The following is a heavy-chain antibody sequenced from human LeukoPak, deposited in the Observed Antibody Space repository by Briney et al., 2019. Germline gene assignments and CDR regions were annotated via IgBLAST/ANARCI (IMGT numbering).Heavy chain of an antibody. Sequence: GESLKISCKGSGYSFTSYWIGWVGQVPGKGLEWLGLIYPGGSDTRYSSSVQGKVTFSSDTTISTAYLQWSGPGASDTAIYYSVIFGLTSSLDYCGQGTLVTVSS. V-gene: IGHV5-51*01. CDR3: VIFGLTSSLDY. CDR1: GYSFTSYW. D-gene: IGHD6-13*01. CDR2: IYPGGSDT. J-gene: IGHJ4*02.